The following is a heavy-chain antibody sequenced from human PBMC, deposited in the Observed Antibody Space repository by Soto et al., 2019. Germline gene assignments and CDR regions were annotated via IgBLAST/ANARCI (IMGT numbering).Heavy chain of an antibody. D-gene: IGHD3-10*01. V-gene: IGHV1-18*04. J-gene: IGHJ4*02. Sequence: ASVKVSCKASGYTFTSYGISWVLQAPGQGLEWMGWISAYNGNTNYAQKLQGRVTMTTDTSTSTAYMELRSLRSDDTAVYYCARWGSYCTNGVCYRHYYGSGSYYNFWGQGTLVTVSS. CDR3: ARWGSYCTNGVCYRHYYGSGSYYNF. CDR2: ISAYNGNT. CDR1: GYTFTSYG.